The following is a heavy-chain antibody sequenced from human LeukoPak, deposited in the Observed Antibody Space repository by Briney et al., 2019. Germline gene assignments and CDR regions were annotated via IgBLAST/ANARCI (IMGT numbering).Heavy chain of an antibody. V-gene: IGHV3-9*01. CDR3: AKDIGQNYYDSSGYCAH. J-gene: IGHJ4*02. CDR1: GFTFDDYA. Sequence: GRSLRLSCAASGFTFDDYAMHWVRHAPGKGLEWVSGISWNSGSIGYADSVKGRFTISRDNAKNSLYLQMNSLRAEDTALYYCAKDIGQNYYDSSGYCAHWGQGTLVTVSS. D-gene: IGHD3-22*01. CDR2: ISWNSGSI.